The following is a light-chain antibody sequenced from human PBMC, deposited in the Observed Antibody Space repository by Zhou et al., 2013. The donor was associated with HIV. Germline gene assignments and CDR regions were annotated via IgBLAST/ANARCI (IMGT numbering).Light chain of an antibody. CDR1: QTIDNY. J-gene: IGKJ2*01. CDR2: GAS. V-gene: IGKV1-39*01. Sequence: DIQMTQSPTSLSASVGDRVTITCRPSQTIDNYLNWYQRKPGKAPKLLIYGASILHSGVPSRFSGSGSGTDFTLTISGLQPEDFATYYCQQTYSIPPYTFGQGTKLEIK. CDR3: QQTYSIPPYT.